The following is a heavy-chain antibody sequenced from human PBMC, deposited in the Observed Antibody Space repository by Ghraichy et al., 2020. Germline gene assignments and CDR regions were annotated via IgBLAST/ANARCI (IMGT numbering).Heavy chain of an antibody. V-gene: IGHV3-30-3*01. D-gene: IGHD3-3*02. Sequence: GGSLRLSCAASGFTFSSYAMHWVRQAPGKGLEWVAVISYDGSNKYYADSVKGRFTISRDNSKNTLYLQMNSLRAEDTAVYYCARDRVHFWSGYGLFSNYYYYGMDVWGQGTTVTVSS. CDR1: GFTFSSYA. CDR3: ARDRVHFWSGYGLFSNYYYYGMDV. J-gene: IGHJ6*02. CDR2: ISYDGSNK.